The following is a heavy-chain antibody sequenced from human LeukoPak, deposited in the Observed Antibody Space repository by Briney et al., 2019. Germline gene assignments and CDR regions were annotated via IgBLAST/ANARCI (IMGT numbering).Heavy chain of an antibody. D-gene: IGHD5/OR15-5a*01. J-gene: IGHJ4*02. CDR1: GGSISSSSYY. V-gene: IGHV4-39*01. CDR3: ARRSVYHYFDY. Sequence: SETLSLTCTVSGGSISSSSYYWGWIRQPPGKGLEWIGNFYYSGSTYYNPSLKSRVTISADTSKNQFSLKLSSVTAADTAIYYCARRSVYHYFDYWGQGTLVTVSS. CDR2: FYYSGST.